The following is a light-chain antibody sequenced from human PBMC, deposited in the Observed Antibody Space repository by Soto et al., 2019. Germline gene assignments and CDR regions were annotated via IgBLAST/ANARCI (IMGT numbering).Light chain of an antibody. J-gene: IGKJ1*01. V-gene: IGKV1-39*01. Sequence: DIQMTQSPSSLSASVGDRVTITCRASQSISGHLNWYQHKPGKAPELLIYATSTLHIGVPSRFSGSRSGTDFALTIRSLQPEDFATYYCQQSYDMPWTFGQGTKVDIK. CDR1: QSISGH. CDR3: QQSYDMPWT. CDR2: ATS.